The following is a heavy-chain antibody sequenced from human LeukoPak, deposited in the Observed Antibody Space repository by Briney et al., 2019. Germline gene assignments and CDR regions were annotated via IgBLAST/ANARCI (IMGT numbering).Heavy chain of an antibody. CDR3: ARDPLVGATDY. D-gene: IGHD1-26*01. CDR2: IYYSGST. J-gene: IGHJ4*02. V-gene: IGHV4-30-4*08. Sequence: SSETLSLTCTVSGGSISSGDYYWSWIRQPPGKGPEWIGYIYYSGSTYYNPSLKSRVTISVDTSKNQFSLKLSSVTAADTAVYYCARDPLVGATDYWGQGTLVTVSS. CDR1: GGSISSGDYY.